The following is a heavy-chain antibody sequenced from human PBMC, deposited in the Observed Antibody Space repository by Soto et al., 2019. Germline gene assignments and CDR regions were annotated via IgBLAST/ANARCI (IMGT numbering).Heavy chain of an antibody. Sequence: QVHLVQSGAEEKKPGASVKVSCKTSGYTFTSHIIHWVRQAPGQRLEWMGWINAGNGNTEYSQKFQGRVTITRDTSASTAYIELSSLRSEDTAVYYCARSEYGDWEDFWGQRTLVTVSS. V-gene: IGHV1-3*05. CDR3: ARSEYGDWEDF. D-gene: IGHD4-17*01. CDR2: INAGNGNT. CDR1: GYTFTSHI. J-gene: IGHJ4*02.